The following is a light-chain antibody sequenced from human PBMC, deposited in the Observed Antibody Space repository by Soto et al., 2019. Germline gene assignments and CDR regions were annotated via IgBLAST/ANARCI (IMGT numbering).Light chain of an antibody. Sequence: QSVLTQPPSVSGAPGQRVTVSCTGSSSNIGAGSDVQWYQQLPGTAPKLLIYGNSNRPSGVPDRFSGSKSGTSASLAITGLQAEDEADYYCQAYDSGLSGPVFGTRTKVTVL. CDR3: QAYDSGLSGPV. V-gene: IGLV1-40*01. J-gene: IGLJ1*01. CDR2: GNS. CDR1: SSNIGAGSD.